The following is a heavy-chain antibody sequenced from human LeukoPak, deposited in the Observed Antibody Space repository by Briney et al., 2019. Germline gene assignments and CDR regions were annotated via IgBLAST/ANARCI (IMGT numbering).Heavy chain of an antibody. J-gene: IGHJ3*02. D-gene: IGHD3-9*01. CDR1: GGSISSGSYY. Sequence: TSQTLSLTCTVSGGSISSGSYYWSWIRQPAGKGLEWIGRIHASGSTNYNPSLKSRVTISVDTSKNQFSVKLSSVTAADTAVYYCARDSDWDGFDIWGQGTMVTVSS. CDR2: IHASGST. CDR3: ARDSDWDGFDI. V-gene: IGHV4-61*02.